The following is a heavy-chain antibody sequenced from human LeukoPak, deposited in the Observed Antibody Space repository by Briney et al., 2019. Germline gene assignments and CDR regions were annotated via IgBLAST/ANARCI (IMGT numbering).Heavy chain of an antibody. J-gene: IGHJ4*02. Sequence: PGGSLRLSCAASGFTFDDYGMSWVRQAPGTGLEWVSGINWNGGSTGYADSVKGRFTISRDNAKNSLYLQMNSLRAEDTALYYCVRGHSYYYDSSGYHYWGQGTLVTVSS. V-gene: IGHV3-20*04. CDR3: VRGHSYYYDSSGYHY. CDR2: INWNGGST. D-gene: IGHD3-22*01. CDR1: GFTFDDYG.